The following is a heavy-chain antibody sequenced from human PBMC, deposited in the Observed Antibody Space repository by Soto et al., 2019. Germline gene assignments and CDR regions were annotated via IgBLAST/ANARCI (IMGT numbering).Heavy chain of an antibody. CDR3: ARVDRYTPAWYGPHFAV. CDR1: GFTFSSFA. V-gene: IGHV3-30-3*01. J-gene: IGHJ4*02. D-gene: IGHD3-16*02. CDR2: VSYDGSNK. Sequence: PGGSLRLSCAASGFTFSSFAMHWVRQAPGKGLEWVGAVSYDGSNKYYAGSVKGRFTISKDNSRDTLYLQMNSLTVEDTALYYCARVDRYTPAWYGPHFAVWGQGNLVTVSS.